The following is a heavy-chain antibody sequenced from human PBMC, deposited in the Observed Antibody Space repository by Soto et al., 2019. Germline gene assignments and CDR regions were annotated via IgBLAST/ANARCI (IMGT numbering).Heavy chain of an antibody. CDR3: ARQYRDRGYYDYMDV. V-gene: IGHV4-39*01. J-gene: IGHJ6*03. CDR2: IYYSGST. Sequence: QLQLQESGPGLVKPSETLSLTCTVSGGSISSSSYYWGWIRQPPGKGLEWIGSIYYSGSTYYNPSLKSRVTISVDTSKNQFSLKLSSVTAADTAVYYCARQYRDRGYYDYMDVWGKGTTVTVSS. CDR1: GGSISSSSYY. D-gene: IGHD2-15*01.